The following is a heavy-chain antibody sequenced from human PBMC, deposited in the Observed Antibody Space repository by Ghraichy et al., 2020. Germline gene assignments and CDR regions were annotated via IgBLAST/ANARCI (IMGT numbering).Heavy chain of an antibody. CDR2: ISAYNGNT. D-gene: IGHD6-13*01. V-gene: IGHV1-18*04. Sequence: ASVKVSCKASGYTFTSYGISWVRQAPGQGLEWMGWISAYNGNTNYAQKLQGRVTMTTDTSTSTASMELRSLRSDDTAVYYCGSGYSSSSTPLDYWGQGTLVTVSS. J-gene: IGHJ4*02. CDR1: GYTFTSYG. CDR3: GSGYSSSSTPLDY.